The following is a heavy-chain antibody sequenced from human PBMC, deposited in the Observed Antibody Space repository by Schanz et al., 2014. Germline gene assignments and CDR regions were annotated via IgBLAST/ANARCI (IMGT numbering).Heavy chain of an antibody. CDR1: GFPFSDYF. Sequence: EVQLVESGGGLVQPGGSLRLSCTASGFPFSDYFMAWIRQPPGRGLEWVSYISGSSRTIYYADSMKGRFTVSRDNAENALYLQMNSLRAEDTAVYYCARDHTTESYYSAGPPIDYWGQGTLLTVSS. D-gene: IGHD1-26*01. V-gene: IGHV3-48*01. CDR2: ISGSSRTI. J-gene: IGHJ4*02. CDR3: ARDHTTESYYSAGPPIDY.